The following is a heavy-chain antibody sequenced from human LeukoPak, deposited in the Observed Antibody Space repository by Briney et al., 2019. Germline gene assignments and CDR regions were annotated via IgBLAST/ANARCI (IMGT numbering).Heavy chain of an antibody. Sequence: SETLSLTCTVSGGSISSGYDWGWIRQPPGKGLEWIGSIYYRRTTYYNPSLKSRVTISIDTSKNQFSLRLSSMTAADTAVYYCARETGVGVPSFDPWGQGTLVTVSS. CDR3: ARETGVGVPSFDP. CDR2: IYYRRTT. V-gene: IGHV4-38-2*02. CDR1: GGSISSGYD. D-gene: IGHD7-27*01. J-gene: IGHJ5*02.